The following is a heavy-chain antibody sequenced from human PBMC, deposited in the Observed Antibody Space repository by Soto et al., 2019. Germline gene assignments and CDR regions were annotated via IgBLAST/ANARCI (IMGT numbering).Heavy chain of an antibody. CDR2: ISYDGSNK. CDR3: ARDLPPLPYSSSSGYYYGMDV. J-gene: IGHJ6*02. D-gene: IGHD6-6*01. Sequence: QVQLVESGGGVVQPGRSLRLSCAASGFTFSSYAMHWVRQAPGKGLEWVAVISYDGSNKYYADSVKGRFTISRDHSKNTLYLQMNSLRAEDTAVYYCARDLPPLPYSSSSGYYYGMDVWGQGTTVTVSS. CDR1: GFTFSSYA. V-gene: IGHV3-30-3*01.